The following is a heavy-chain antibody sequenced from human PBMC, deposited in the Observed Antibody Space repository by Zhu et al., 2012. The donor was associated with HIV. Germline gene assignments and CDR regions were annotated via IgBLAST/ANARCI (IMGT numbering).Heavy chain of an antibody. J-gene: IGHJ6*02. V-gene: IGHV4-59*11. CDR3: AREPVTPYYYYGMDV. Sequence: QVQLQESGPGLVKPSETLSLTCTVSGGSISSHYWSWIRQPPGKGLEWIGYIYYSGSTNYNPSLKSRVTISVDTSKNQFSLKLSSVTAADTAVYYCAREPVTPYYYYGMDVWAKGPRSPSP. D-gene: IGHD4-23*01. CDR2: IYYSGST. CDR1: GGSISSHY.